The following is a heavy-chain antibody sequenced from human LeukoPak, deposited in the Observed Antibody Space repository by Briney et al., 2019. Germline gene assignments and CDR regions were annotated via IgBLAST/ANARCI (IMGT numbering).Heavy chain of an antibody. D-gene: IGHD4-17*01. CDR3: AKDPNGDFIGTFDI. CDR2: ISYDGSNK. V-gene: IGHV3-30-3*01. Sequence: GGSLRLSCAASGFTFSSYAMHWVRQAPGKGLEWVAVISYDGSNKYYADSVKGRFTISRDNSKNTLYLQMNSLRAEDTALYYCAKDPNGDFIGTFDIWSQGTMVTVSS. CDR1: GFTFSSYA. J-gene: IGHJ3*02.